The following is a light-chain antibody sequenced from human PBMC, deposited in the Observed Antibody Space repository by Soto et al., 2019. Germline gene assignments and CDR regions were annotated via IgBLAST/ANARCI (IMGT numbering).Light chain of an antibody. V-gene: IGKV1-5*03. CDR1: QSISNR. J-gene: IGKJ4*01. CDR2: KAS. CDR3: QQYNNYPLT. Sequence: DIQMTQSPSTLSASVGARVTITCRASQSISNRLAWYQQKPGEAPKYLIYKASSLESGVPSRFSGSGSGTEFTLTISSLQPDDFAIYYCQQYNNYPLTFGGGTKVEIK.